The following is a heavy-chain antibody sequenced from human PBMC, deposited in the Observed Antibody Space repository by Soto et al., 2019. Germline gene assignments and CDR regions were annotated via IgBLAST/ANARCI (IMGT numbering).Heavy chain of an antibody. Sequence: QVQLVQSGAEVKKPGSSVKVSCKASGGTFSSYAISWVRQAPGQGLEWMGGLIPIFGTANYAQKFQGRVTITADEATSTAYMELSSLRSEDTAVYYCARGGILWFGELKIDYWGQGTLVTVSS. CDR2: LIPIFGTA. V-gene: IGHV1-69*01. J-gene: IGHJ4*02. CDR1: GGTFSSYA. D-gene: IGHD3-10*01. CDR3: ARGGILWFGELKIDY.